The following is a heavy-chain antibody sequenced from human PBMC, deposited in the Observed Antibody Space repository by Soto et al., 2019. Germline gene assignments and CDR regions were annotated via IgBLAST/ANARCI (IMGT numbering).Heavy chain of an antibody. CDR3: ARGPRSSSSWYYYGMDV. V-gene: IGHV4-34*01. CDR2: INHSGST. CDR1: GGYFSGYY. D-gene: IGHD6-6*01. Sequence: SETLSLNCAVYGGYFSGYYWSWIRQPPGKGLEWIGEINHSGSTNYNPSLKSRVTISVDTSKNQFSLKLSSVTAADTAVYYCARGPRSSSSWYYYGMDVWGQGTTVTVSS. J-gene: IGHJ6*02.